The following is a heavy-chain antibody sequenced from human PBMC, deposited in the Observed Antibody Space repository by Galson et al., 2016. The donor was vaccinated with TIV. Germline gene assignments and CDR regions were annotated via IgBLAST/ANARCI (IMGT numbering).Heavy chain of an antibody. CDR3: ASFSGYRVY. CDR1: GFTFSDYY. CDR2: ISSTGGTI. Sequence: SLRLSCAASGFTFSDYYMSWIRQTPGKGLEWVSFISSTGGTIYYADSVKGRFTISRENAKNSLHLQMNTLRAEDTAVYYCASFSGYRVYWGQGTLVTVYS. J-gene: IGHJ4*02. D-gene: IGHD5-12*01. V-gene: IGHV3-11*01.